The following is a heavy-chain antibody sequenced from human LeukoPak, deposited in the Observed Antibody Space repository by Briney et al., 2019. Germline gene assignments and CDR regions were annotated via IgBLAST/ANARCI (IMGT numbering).Heavy chain of an antibody. D-gene: IGHD3-3*01. V-gene: IGHV3-74*01. CDR2: VNSDGSWT. J-gene: IGHJ6*02. CDR3: AREGAGSRHYDFWSGSYYYYGMDV. CDR1: GNYW. Sequence: PGGPLRLSCAASGNYWMHWVRQAPGKGLVWVSHVNSDGSWTTYADSVKGRFTISRDNAKNSLYLQMNSLRAEDTAVYYCAREGAGSRHYDFWSGSYYYYGMDVWGQGTTVTVSS.